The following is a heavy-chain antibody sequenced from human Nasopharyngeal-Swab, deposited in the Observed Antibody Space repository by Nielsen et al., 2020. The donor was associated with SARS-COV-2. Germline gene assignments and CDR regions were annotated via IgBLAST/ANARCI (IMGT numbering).Heavy chain of an antibody. D-gene: IGHD1-26*01. CDR2: INHSGST. V-gene: IGHV4-34*01. CDR3: ARVSWEGSYYYYYMDV. Sequence: WIRQPPGKGLEWIGEINHSGSTNYNPSLKSRVTISVDTSKNQFSLKLSSVTAADTAVYYCARVSWEGSYYYYYMDVWGKGTTGTVSS. J-gene: IGHJ6*03.